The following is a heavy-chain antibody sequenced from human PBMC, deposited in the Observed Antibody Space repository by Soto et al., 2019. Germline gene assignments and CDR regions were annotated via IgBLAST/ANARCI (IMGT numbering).Heavy chain of an antibody. D-gene: IGHD3-22*01. V-gene: IGHV4-4*02. Sequence: PSETLSLTCVVSGGSMSSGDWWSWVRQPPGKGLAWIGEIYHTGTASYNPSLKSRATISVDKSKKQFSLRLNSVTAADTAVYYCARSGYDRSGYSQNYYYFNLWGRGTLVTVSS. CDR3: ARSGYDRSGYSQNYYYFNL. CDR2: IYHTGTA. J-gene: IGHJ2*01. CDR1: GGSMSSGDW.